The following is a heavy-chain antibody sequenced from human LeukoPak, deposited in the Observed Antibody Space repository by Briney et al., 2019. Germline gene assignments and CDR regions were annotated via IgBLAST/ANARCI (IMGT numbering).Heavy chain of an antibody. Sequence: GGSLRLSCAASGFSFSSYGMHWVRQAPGKGLEWVAVISYDGRNKYYADSVKGRFTISRDTSKNTLYLQMNSLRAEDTAVYYCASEDGHDPNLGFDYWGQGTLVTVSS. CDR1: GFSFSSYG. D-gene: IGHD5-24*01. CDR2: ISYDGRNK. V-gene: IGHV3-30*03. CDR3: ASEDGHDPNLGFDY. J-gene: IGHJ4*02.